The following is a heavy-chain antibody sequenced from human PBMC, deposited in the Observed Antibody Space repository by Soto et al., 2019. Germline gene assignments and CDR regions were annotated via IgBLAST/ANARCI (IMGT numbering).Heavy chain of an antibody. V-gene: IGHV4-39*01. CDR1: GGSIIGSSYY. CDR3: ARHPGVDFWSGYYVDY. J-gene: IGHJ4*02. CDR2: IYYSGST. Sequence: AETLSLTCTVSGGSIIGSSYYWVCMREPPGKGLEWIGSIYYSGSTYYNPSLKSRVTISVDTSKNQFSLKLSSVTAADTAVYYCARHPGVDFWSGYYVDYWGQGTLVTVSS. D-gene: IGHD3-3*01.